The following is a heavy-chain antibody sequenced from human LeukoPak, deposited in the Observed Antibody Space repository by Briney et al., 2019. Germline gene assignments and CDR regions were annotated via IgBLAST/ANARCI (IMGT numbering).Heavy chain of an antibody. J-gene: IGHJ3*02. CDR3: ARLYSSSWILRHVGAFDI. Sequence: SETLSLTCTVSGGSISSSSYYWGWIRQPPGKGLEWIGSIYYSGSTYYSPSLKSRVTISVDTSKNQFSLKLSSVTAADTAVYYCARLYSSSWILRHVGAFDIWGQGTMVTVSS. D-gene: IGHD6-13*01. CDR2: IYYSGST. CDR1: GGSISSSSYY. V-gene: IGHV4-39*01.